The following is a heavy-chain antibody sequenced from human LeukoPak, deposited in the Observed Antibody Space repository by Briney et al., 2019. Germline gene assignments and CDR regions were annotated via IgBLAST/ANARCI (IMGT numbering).Heavy chain of an antibody. J-gene: IGHJ6*02. CDR2: MYYTGST. Sequence: PSETLSPTCSVSGGSISSDYWAWIRQPPGKGLEWIGYMYYTGSTNYNPSLKSRVTILLATSKNQFSLKLSSVTAADTAVYYCARVSVVYGMDVWGRGTTVTVSS. V-gene: IGHV4-59*01. CDR1: GGSISSDY. CDR3: ARVSVVYGMDV.